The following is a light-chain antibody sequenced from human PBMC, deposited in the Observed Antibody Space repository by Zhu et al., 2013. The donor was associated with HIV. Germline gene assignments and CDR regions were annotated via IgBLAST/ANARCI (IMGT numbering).Light chain of an antibody. V-gene: IGKV3-20*01. J-gene: IGKJ2*01. CDR1: QSVSNRY. Sequence: EIVMTQSPATLSVSPGERATLSCRASQSVSNRYLAWYQQKPGQAPRLLIYGASFRATGIADRYSGSGSGTEFTLTINRLEPEDVAVYYCQQYSTSPNTFGQGTKLEIK. CDR2: GAS. CDR3: QQYSTSPNT.